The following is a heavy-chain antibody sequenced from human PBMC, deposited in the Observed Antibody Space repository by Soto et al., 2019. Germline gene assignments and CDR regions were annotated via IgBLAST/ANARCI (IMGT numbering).Heavy chain of an antibody. V-gene: IGHV3-30-3*01. J-gene: IGHJ4*02. D-gene: IGHD2-21*01. CDR3: ARESGGEMDY. CDR2: ISYDGSNK. Sequence: QVQLVESGGGVVQPGRSLRLSCAASGFTFSSYAMHWVRQAPGKGLEWVAVISYDGSNKYYADSVKGRFTISRDNSKNTLYLQMNSLRAEDTAVYYCARESGGEMDYWGQGTLVTVSS. CDR1: GFTFSSYA.